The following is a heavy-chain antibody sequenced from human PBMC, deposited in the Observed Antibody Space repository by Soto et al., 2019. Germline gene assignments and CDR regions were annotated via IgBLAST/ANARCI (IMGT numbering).Heavy chain of an antibody. CDR3: ARDKITGLFDY. J-gene: IGHJ4*02. D-gene: IGHD2-8*02. Sequence: QVQLQQWGAGLLKPSETLSLTGAVYGGSFSGYYWTWIRQPPGTGLEWIGEINHSGSPNYNPSLKSGVTTSVDTSKNQFSLKLTSVTAGDTAVYYCARDKITGLFDYWGQGTLVTFSS. V-gene: IGHV4-34*01. CDR1: GGSFSGYY. CDR2: INHSGSP.